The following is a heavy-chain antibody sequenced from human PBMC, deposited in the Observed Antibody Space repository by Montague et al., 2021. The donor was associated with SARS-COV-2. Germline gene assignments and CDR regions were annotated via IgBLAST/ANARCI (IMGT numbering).Heavy chain of an antibody. CDR2: IYYSGST. CDR1: GGSISSYY. D-gene: IGHD3-22*01. J-gene: IGHJ4*02. CDR3: ARGGGSGYRYYFDY. V-gene: IGHV4-59*01. Sequence: SETLSLTCTVSGGSISSYYCNWIRQPPGKGLEWIGYIYYSGSTNXNPSLKSRVTISVDTSKNQFSLKLSSVTAADTAVYYCARGGGSGYRYYFDYWGQGSLVTVSS.